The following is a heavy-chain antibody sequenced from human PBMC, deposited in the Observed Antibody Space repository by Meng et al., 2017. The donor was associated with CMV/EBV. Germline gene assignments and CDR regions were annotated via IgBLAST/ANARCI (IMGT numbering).Heavy chain of an antibody. CDR2: INPSGGST. Sequence: SCKASGYTLNSYYMHWVRQAPGQGLEWMGIINPSGGSTSYAQKFQGRVTMTRDTSTSTVYMELSSLRSEDTAVYYCASSSTSCLDYWGQGTLVTVSS. CDR1: GYTLNSYY. D-gene: IGHD2-2*01. CDR3: ASSSTSCLDY. J-gene: IGHJ4*02. V-gene: IGHV1-46*02.